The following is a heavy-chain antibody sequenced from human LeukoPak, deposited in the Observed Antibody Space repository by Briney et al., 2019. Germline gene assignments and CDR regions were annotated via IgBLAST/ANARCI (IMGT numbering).Heavy chain of an antibody. Sequence: SETLSLTCTVSGGSISSSSYYWGWIRQPPGKGLEWIGSIYYSGSTYYNPSLKSRVTISVDTSKNQFSLKLSSVTAADTAVYYCATAMLYCSSTSCYHNWFDPWGQGTLVTVSS. V-gene: IGHV4-39*01. J-gene: IGHJ5*02. CDR1: GGSISSSSYY. D-gene: IGHD2-2*01. CDR3: ATAMLYCSSTSCYHNWFDP. CDR2: IYYSGST.